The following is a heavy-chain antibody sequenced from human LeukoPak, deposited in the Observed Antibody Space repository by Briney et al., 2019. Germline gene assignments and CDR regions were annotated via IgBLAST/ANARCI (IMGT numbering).Heavy chain of an antibody. Sequence: PGGSLRLSCAAAGFTFSSYWMSWVRQAPGKGLDWVANIKQDGSEKYYVDSVKGRFTISRDNAKNSLYLQMNSLRAEDTAVYYCARGNGYSGYDWSPLDFDYWGQGTLVTVSS. CDR3: ARGNGYSGYDWSPLDFDY. J-gene: IGHJ4*02. D-gene: IGHD5-12*01. CDR2: IKQDGSEK. CDR1: GFTFSSYW. V-gene: IGHV3-7*01.